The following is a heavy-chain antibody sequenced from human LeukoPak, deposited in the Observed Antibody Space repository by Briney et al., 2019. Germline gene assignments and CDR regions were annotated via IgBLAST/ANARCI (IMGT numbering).Heavy chain of an antibody. Sequence: GGSLRLSCAASEFSFNNFAMYWVRQAPGKGLEWVAVISYDGSNKYYADSVKGRFTISRDNSKNTLYLQMNSLRAEDTAVYYCARVASSSLDAFDIWGQGTMVTVSS. CDR3: ARVASSSLDAFDI. V-gene: IGHV3-30-3*01. CDR1: EFSFNNFA. D-gene: IGHD6-13*01. J-gene: IGHJ3*02. CDR2: ISYDGSNK.